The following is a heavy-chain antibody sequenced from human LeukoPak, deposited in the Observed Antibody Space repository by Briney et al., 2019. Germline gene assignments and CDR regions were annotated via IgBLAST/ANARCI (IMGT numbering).Heavy chain of an antibody. CDR3: ARLNSVSTSTVSAPNWFDP. CDR2: IYTSGST. J-gene: IGHJ5*02. V-gene: IGHV4-4*09. CDR1: GGSISSYY. D-gene: IGHD2-2*01. Sequence: SGTLSLTCPVSGGSISSYYWSWIRPPPGKGLEWIGYIYTSGSTNYSPSLKSRVTISVDTSKNQFSLKLSSVTAADTAVYYCARLNSVSTSTVSAPNWFDPWGQGTLVTVSS.